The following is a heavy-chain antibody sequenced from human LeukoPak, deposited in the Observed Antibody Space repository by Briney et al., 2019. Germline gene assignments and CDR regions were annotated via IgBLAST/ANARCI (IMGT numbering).Heavy chain of an antibody. J-gene: IGHJ3*02. D-gene: IGHD1-1*01. CDR1: GFSVRSNY. V-gene: IGHV3-53*01. CDR2: IYSDGSI. CDR3: ARDRRRLRGMNGDGDAFDI. Sequence: GALRLACAASGFSVRSNYISWVRQAPGKGLEWVSMIYSDGSIFHADSVKGRFTMSRDNSRNTLDLQMNSLRVEDTAVYFCARDRRRLRGMNGDGDAFDIWGQGTMVTVSS.